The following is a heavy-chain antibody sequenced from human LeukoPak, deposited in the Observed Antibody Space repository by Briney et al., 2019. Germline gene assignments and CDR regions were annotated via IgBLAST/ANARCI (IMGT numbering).Heavy chain of an antibody. D-gene: IGHD2-2*01. Sequence: ASETLSLTCAGYGCTFSGMHWCWHGPGQGLGWEWWRNTNSSGTNYAQKLQGRVTMTRDTSISTAYMELSRLRSDDTAVYYCARGSLGLRAAISPEPRTRQDVWGQGTPVTVSS. CDR3: ARGSLGLRAAISPEPRTRQDV. J-gene: IGHJ6*02. V-gene: IGHV1-2*02. CDR2: RNTNSSGT. CDR1: GYGCTFSG.